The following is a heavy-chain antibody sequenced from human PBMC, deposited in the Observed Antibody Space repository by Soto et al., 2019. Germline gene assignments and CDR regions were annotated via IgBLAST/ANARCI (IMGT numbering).Heavy chain of an antibody. CDR3: ARDLAIAAAGTSRAFDI. CDR1: GYTFTSYG. J-gene: IGHJ3*02. D-gene: IGHD6-13*01. CDR2: ISAYNGNT. Sequence: QVQLVQSGAEVKKPGASVKVSYKASGYTFTSYGISWVRQAPGQGLEWMGWISAYNGNTNYAQKLQGRVTMTTDTSTSTAYMELRSLRSDDTAVYYCARDLAIAAAGTSRAFDIWGQGTMVTVSS. V-gene: IGHV1-18*01.